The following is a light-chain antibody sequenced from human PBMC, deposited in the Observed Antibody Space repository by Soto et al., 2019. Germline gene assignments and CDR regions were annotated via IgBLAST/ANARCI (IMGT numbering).Light chain of an antibody. Sequence: QSALTQPASVSGSPGQSITISCSGTSSEVGGYNYVSWYQQLPGKAPKLMIYEVSNRPSGVSNRFSGSKSGNTASLTISGVQAEDEADYYCSSYTTSSTVVFGGGTQLTVL. CDR3: SSYTTSSTVV. CDR1: SSEVGGYNY. V-gene: IGLV2-14*01. J-gene: IGLJ2*01. CDR2: EVS.